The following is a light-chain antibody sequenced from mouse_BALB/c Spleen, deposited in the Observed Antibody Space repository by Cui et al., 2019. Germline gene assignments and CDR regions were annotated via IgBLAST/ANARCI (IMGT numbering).Light chain of an antibody. CDR3: QQWSSNPLT. Sequence: QIVLTQSPALMSASPGEKVTMTCSASSSVSYMYWYQQKPRSSPKPWIYLTSNLASGVPARFSGSGSGTSYSLTFSSMEAEDAATYYCQQWSSNPLTFGAGTKLELK. J-gene: IGKJ5*01. V-gene: IGKV4-68*01. CDR1: SSVSY. CDR2: LTS.